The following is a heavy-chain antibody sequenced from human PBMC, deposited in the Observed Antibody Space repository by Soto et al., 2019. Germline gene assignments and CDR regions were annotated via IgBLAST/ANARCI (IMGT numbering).Heavy chain of an antibody. Sequence: QVQLVQSGAEVKKPGASVKVSCKASGYTFTSFVISWVRQAPGQGLEWMGWISASNGDTNSAQKFQGRRTMATDTSTNTAYTPLRSLRSDETAVYYCAGAIFGVVPTGTYIDDWGEGTRVSVSS. J-gene: IGHJ4*02. CDR1: GYTFTSFV. V-gene: IGHV1-18*01. CDR2: ISASNGDT. D-gene: IGHD3-3*01. CDR3: AGAIFGVVPTGTYIDD.